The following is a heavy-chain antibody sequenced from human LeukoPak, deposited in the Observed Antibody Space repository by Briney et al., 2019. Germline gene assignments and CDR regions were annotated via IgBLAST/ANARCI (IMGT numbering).Heavy chain of an antibody. CDR1: GVSISSYY. J-gene: IGHJ4*02. CDR3: ARAYCGGDCYYYFDY. CDR2: IYTSGST. Sequence: SETLSLTCTVSGVSISSYYWSWIRQPAGKGLEWIGRIYTSGSTNYNPSLKSRVTMSVDTSKNQFSLKLSSVTAADTAVYYCARAYCGGDCYYYFDYWGQGSLVTVSS. D-gene: IGHD2-21*02. V-gene: IGHV4-4*07.